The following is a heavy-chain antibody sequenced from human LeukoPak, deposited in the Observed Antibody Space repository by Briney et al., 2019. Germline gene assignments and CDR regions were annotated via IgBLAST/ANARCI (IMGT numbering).Heavy chain of an antibody. CDR1: GGSISSGGYY. J-gene: IGHJ4*02. CDR3: ARVKPGELEPDYFDD. V-gene: IGHV4-31*03. CDR2: IYYSGST. Sequence: SQTLSLTCTVSGGSISSGGYYWSWIRQHPGKGLEWIGYIYYSGSTYYDPSLKSRVTISVDTSKNQFSLKLSSVTAADTAVYYCARVKPGELEPDYFDDWGQGTLVTVSS. D-gene: IGHD1-26*01.